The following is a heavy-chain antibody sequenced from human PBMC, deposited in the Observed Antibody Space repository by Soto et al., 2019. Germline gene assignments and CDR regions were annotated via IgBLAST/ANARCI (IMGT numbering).Heavy chain of an antibody. J-gene: IGHJ4*02. CDR2: IKEDGSEK. D-gene: IGHD6-19*01. Sequence: EVQLVESGGGLVQPGGSLRLSCAVSGFTFNRHWMSWVRQTPGKGLEWVASIKEDGSEKSYVDSVKGRFTISRDNAKNSLFMQMNSLRVEDTAVYYCVRTGWYPPDYWGQGTLVTVSS. V-gene: IGHV3-7*01. CDR3: VRTGWYPPDY. CDR1: GFTFNRHW.